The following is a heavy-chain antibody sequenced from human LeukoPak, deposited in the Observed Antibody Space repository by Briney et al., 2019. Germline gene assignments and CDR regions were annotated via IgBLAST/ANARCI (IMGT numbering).Heavy chain of an antibody. CDR1: GFQFNTYW. CDR2: IKEDGSET. J-gene: IGHJ5*02. D-gene: IGHD2-15*01. Sequence: PGGSLRLSCAGSGFQFNTYWISWIRQAPGKGLQWLGNIKEDGSETYYVGSLKGRLTISRDNAKNSSFLEMSSLGVEDTAVYYCARGVGRFCTRGSCFSDAWGQGTLVTVSS. CDR3: ARGVGRFCTRGSCFSDA. V-gene: IGHV3-7*05.